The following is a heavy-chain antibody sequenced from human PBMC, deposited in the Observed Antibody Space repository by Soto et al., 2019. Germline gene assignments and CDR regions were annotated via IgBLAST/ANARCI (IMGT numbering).Heavy chain of an antibody. CDR2: ISSSSSYI. CDR3: ARDPLAYCGGDCNIDY. J-gene: IGHJ4*02. Sequence: PGGSLRLSCAASGFTFSSYSMNWVRQAPGKGLEWVSSISSSSSYIYYADSVKGRFTISRDNAKNSLYLQMNSLRAEDTAVYYCARDPLAYCGGDCNIDYWGQGTLVTVSS. V-gene: IGHV3-21*01. D-gene: IGHD2-21*01. CDR1: GFTFSSYS.